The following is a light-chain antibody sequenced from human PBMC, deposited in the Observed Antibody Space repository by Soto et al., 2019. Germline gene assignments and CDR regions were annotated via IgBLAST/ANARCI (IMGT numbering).Light chain of an antibody. Sequence: QSALTQPRSVSGSPGQSVTISCTGTSSDVGTYNYVSWYQQHPGKAPQLMIHDVIKRPSGVPDRFSCSKSGNTASLTISGLQAEDEADYYCCSYAGSYIWVFGGGTKVTVL. CDR2: DVI. J-gene: IGLJ3*02. CDR1: SSDVGTYNY. CDR3: CSYAGSYIWV. V-gene: IGLV2-11*01.